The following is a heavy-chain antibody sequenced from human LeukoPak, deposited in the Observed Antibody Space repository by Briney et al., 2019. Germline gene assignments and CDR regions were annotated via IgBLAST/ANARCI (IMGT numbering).Heavy chain of an antibody. CDR2: IYYSGST. CDR3: ARDGRQPYYYYYMDV. CDR1: GGSISSYY. V-gene: IGHV4-59*01. Sequence: SETLSLTCTVSGGSISSYYWSWIRQPPGKGLEWIGYIYYSGSTNYNPSLKSRVTISVDTSKNQSSLKLSSVTAADTAVYYCARDGRQPYYYYYMDVWGKGTTVTISS. J-gene: IGHJ6*03. D-gene: IGHD2-2*01.